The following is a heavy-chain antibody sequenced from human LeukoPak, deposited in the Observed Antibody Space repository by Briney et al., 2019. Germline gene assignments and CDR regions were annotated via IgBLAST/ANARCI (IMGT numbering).Heavy chain of an antibody. V-gene: IGHV1-69*13. Sequence: ASVKVSCKASGGTFSSYAISWVRQAPGQGLEWMGGIILIFGTANYAQKFQGRVTITADESTSTAYMELSSLRSEDTAVYYCARKDSSSWYFDYWGQGTLVTVSS. CDR2: IILIFGTA. D-gene: IGHD6-13*01. CDR3: ARKDSSSWYFDY. CDR1: GGTFSSYA. J-gene: IGHJ4*02.